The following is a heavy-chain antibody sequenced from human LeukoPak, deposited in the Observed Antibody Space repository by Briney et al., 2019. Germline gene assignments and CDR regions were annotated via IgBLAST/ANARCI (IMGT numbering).Heavy chain of an antibody. Sequence: GGSLRLSCTASGFTFSTYNMNWVRQAPGKGLEWISYIDITSSPTYYADSVKGRFTISRDNAKNSLYLQMNSLRADDTAVYRCARLGARGWLDPWGQGTLVTVSS. D-gene: IGHD1-26*01. CDR1: GFTFSTYN. CDR3: ARLGARGWLDP. V-gene: IGHV3-48*04. CDR2: IDITSSPT. J-gene: IGHJ5*02.